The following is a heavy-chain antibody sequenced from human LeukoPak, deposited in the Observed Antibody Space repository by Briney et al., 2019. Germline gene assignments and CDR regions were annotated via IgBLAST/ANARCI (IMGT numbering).Heavy chain of an antibody. Sequence: GASVKVSCKASGYTFSTYDVIWVRQATGQGLEWMGWMNPNSGNTGYALKFRGRVTMTGDTSISTAYMELSSLISEDTAVYYCATAIRNQLLSDHWGPGTLVTVSS. CDR2: MNPNSGNT. CDR1: GYTFSTYD. V-gene: IGHV1-8*01. J-gene: IGHJ4*02. CDR3: ATAIRNQLLSDH. D-gene: IGHD2-2*01.